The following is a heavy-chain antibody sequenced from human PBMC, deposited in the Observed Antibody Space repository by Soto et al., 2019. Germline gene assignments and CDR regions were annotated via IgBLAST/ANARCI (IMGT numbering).Heavy chain of an antibody. CDR2: VYYDGHNK. Sequence: QVQLVESGGGVVQPGRSQRLSCAASGFTFSMYGMHWVRQAPGKGLEWMATVYYDGHNKYYADYVRGRFTISRDNSKNMVYLQMNSLRAEDTAVYYCARDPPSTLGSFDIWGRGTMVTVSS. D-gene: IGHD2-2*01. CDR1: GFTFSMYG. CDR3: ARDPPSTLGSFDI. J-gene: IGHJ3*02. V-gene: IGHV3-33*01.